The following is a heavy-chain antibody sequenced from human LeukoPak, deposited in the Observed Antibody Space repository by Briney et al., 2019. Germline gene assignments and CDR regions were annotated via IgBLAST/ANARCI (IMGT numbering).Heavy chain of an antibody. V-gene: IGHV4-4*07. J-gene: IGHJ2*01. CDR1: GGSISSYY. D-gene: IGHD3-22*01. CDR2: IYTSGST. Sequence: PSETLSLTCTVSGGSISSYYWSWIRQPAGKGLEWIGRIYTSGSTNYNPSLKSRVTMSVDTSKNQFSLKLSSVTAADTAVYDCAREWVVVITDPWWYFDLWGRGTLVTVSS. CDR3: AREWVVVITDPWWYFDL.